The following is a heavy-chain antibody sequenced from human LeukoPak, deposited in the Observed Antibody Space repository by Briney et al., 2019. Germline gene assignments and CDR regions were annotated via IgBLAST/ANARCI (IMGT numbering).Heavy chain of an antibody. CDR1: GFTFSSYG. CDR3: ARAAGTIFGVVLYFDY. J-gene: IGHJ4*02. CDR2: IKQDGSEK. V-gene: IGHV3-7*01. Sequence: GGSLRLSCAASGFTFSSYGMHWVRQAPGKGLEWVANIKQDGSEKYYVDSVKGRFTISRDNAKNSLYLQMNSLRAEDTAVYYCARAAGTIFGVVLYFDYWGQGTLVTVSS. D-gene: IGHD3-3*01.